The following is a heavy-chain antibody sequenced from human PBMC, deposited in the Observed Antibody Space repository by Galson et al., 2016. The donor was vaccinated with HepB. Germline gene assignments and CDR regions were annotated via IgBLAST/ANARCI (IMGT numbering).Heavy chain of an antibody. CDR3: ARDRGRYYDSGSYNAFDI. CDR1: GGSISSGGYY. CDR2: IYFYNGKT. D-gene: IGHD3-10*01. Sequence: TLSLTCTVSGGSISSGGYYWTWIRQHPGKGLEWIGNIYFYNGKTHYTPPLKSRLSISGDTSNNRFSLNLNFVTAADTAVYYCARDRGRYYDSGSYNAFDIWGQGTTVTVSS. J-gene: IGHJ3*02. V-gene: IGHV4-31*03.